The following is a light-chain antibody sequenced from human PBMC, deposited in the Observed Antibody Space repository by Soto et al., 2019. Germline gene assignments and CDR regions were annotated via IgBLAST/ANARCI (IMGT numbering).Light chain of an antibody. CDR3: MQSLQSPRT. V-gene: IGKV2-28*01. CDR1: QSLLRNNGYNY. J-gene: IGKJ4*01. CDR2: LGS. Sequence: DIVMTQSPFSLPVTPGEPASISCRSSQSLLRNNGYNYLDWYVQKPGQSPQLLIYLGSTRASGVPDRFSGSGSGTDFTLEISRVEAEEVGLYYCMQSLQSPRTFGGGTKVEIK.